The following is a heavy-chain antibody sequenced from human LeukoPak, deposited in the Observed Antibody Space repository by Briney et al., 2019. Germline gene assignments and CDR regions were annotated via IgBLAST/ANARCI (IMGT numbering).Heavy chain of an antibody. CDR2: IFTSGFT. CDR1: GASMSSDDYY. Sequence: PSETLSLTCTVSGASMSSDDYYWTWIRQPAGGGLEWIGRIFTSGFTDYNPSLRSRVTISLDTSENQFSLDLSSVTAADTAVYFCTGVYSSLWYKWFDPWGQGTLVTVSS. D-gene: IGHD4-11*01. CDR3: TGVYSSLWYKWFDP. V-gene: IGHV4-61*02. J-gene: IGHJ5*02.